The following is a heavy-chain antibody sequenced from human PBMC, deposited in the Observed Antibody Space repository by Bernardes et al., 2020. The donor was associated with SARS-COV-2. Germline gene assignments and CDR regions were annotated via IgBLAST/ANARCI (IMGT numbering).Heavy chain of an antibody. J-gene: IGHJ3*02. CDR1: GYTLSDYY. Sequence: AQVKVACKASGYTLSDYYMHWVRQAPGQGLEWMGWINPHSGGTNYAQKFQGRVTVTRDTSISTAYMELSRLTSDDTAVYYCARDLDRLYSGSRTDAFDIWGQGTMVTVSS. V-gene: IGHV1-2*02. CDR2: INPHSGGT. CDR3: ARDLDRLYSGSRTDAFDI. D-gene: IGHD1-26*01.